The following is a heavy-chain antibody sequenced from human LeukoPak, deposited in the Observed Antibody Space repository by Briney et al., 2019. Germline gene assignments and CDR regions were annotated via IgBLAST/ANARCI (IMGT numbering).Heavy chain of an antibody. CDR2: IYYSGST. CDR1: GGCISSYN. Sequence: SETLSLTCTVSGGCISSYNWSWIRQPPGKGLEWIGYIYYSGSTNYNPSLKSRVTISVDTSKNQFSLKLSSVTAADTAVYYCARGVRNYAILTGYYVNWFDPWGQGTLVTVSS. V-gene: IGHV4-59*12. CDR3: ARGVRNYAILTGYYVNWFDP. D-gene: IGHD3-9*01. J-gene: IGHJ5*02.